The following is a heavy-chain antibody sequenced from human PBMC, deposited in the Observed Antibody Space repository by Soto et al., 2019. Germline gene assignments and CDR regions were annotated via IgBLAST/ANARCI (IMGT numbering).Heavy chain of an antibody. CDR2: ISYDGSNK. J-gene: IGHJ4*02. CDR1: GFTFSSYA. V-gene: IGHV3-30-3*01. D-gene: IGHD6-13*01. Sequence: PGGSLRLSCAASGFTFSSYAMHWVRQAPGKGLEWVAVISYDGSNKYYADSVKGRFTISRDNSKNTLYLQMNSLRAEDTAVYYCASRVIYWGQGTLVPXPS. CDR3: ASRVIY.